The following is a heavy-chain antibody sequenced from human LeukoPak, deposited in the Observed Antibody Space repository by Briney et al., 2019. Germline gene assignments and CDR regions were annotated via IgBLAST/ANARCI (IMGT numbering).Heavy chain of an antibody. Sequence: GGSLRLSCAASGFRFIDFPMSWVRQVPGKGLEWVSTISDLVGNKDYADSVKGRFTISRDNSKSTLYLQMNSLRAEDTATYFCTKTRGGSYFFDFWGQRTFVNVSS. CDR2: ISDLVGNK. CDR1: GFRFIDFP. D-gene: IGHD1-26*01. CDR3: TKTRGGSYFFDF. J-gene: IGHJ3*01. V-gene: IGHV3-23*01.